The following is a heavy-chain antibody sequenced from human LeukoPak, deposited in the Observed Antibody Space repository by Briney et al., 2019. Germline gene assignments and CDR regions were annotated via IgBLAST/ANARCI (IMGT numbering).Heavy chain of an antibody. V-gene: IGHV1-2*02. J-gene: IGHJ3*02. Sequence: ASVKVSCKASGYTFTGYHMHWVRQAPGQGLEWMGWINPNSGDTNYSQKFQGRVSMTRDTSINTAYMELSRLTSDDMAVYYCARDLYSSGWTDAFDIWGQGTMVTVSS. CDR1: GYTFTGYH. D-gene: IGHD6-19*01. CDR2: INPNSGDT. CDR3: ARDLYSSGWTDAFDI.